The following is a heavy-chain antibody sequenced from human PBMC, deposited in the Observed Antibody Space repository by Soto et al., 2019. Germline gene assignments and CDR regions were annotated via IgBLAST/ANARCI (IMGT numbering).Heavy chain of an antibody. J-gene: IGHJ4*02. CDR3: AKEKATRGYSFLVDY. Sequence: GGSLRLSCAASGVTFSSYGMHWVRQAPGKGLEWVAVISYDGTNKYYADSVKGRFTISRDDSKNTLYLQMNSLRPEDTAVYYCAKEKATRGYSFLVDYWGQGTLVTVSS. CDR2: ISYDGTNK. V-gene: IGHV3-30*18. CDR1: GVTFSSYG. D-gene: IGHD5-18*01.